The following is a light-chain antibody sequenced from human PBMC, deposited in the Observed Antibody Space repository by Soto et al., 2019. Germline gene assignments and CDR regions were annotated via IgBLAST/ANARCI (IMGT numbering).Light chain of an antibody. Sequence: DIQMTQSPSTLSASIGDRVTITCRASQSISSWLAWYQQKPGKAPKLLIYDASSLESGVPSRFSGSGSGTEFTLTISSLQADDSATYYCQQYNSYSTFGQGTKVDI. J-gene: IGKJ1*01. CDR2: DAS. CDR1: QSISSW. V-gene: IGKV1-5*01. CDR3: QQYNSYST.